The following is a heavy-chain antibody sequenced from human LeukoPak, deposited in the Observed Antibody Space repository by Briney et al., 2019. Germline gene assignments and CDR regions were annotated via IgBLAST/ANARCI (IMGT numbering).Heavy chain of an antibody. V-gene: IGHV3-30*04. Sequence: GGSLRLSCAASGFTFSSYAVHWVRQAPGKGLEWVAVISYDGSDKYYADSVKGRFTISRGNSKNTLYLQMDSLRAEDTAVYYCATTRSGWLADYWGQGTLVTVSS. D-gene: IGHD6-19*01. CDR2: ISYDGSDK. CDR1: GFTFSSYA. CDR3: ATTRSGWLADY. J-gene: IGHJ4*02.